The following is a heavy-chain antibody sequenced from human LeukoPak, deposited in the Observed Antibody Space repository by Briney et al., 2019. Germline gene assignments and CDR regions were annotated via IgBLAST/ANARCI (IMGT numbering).Heavy chain of an antibody. CDR2: IKSKTDGGTT. Sequence: GGSLRLSCAASGLTFNYAWMSWVRQAPGKGLEWVGRIKSKTDGGTTDYATPVKGRFTISRDDSRNTVYLQMNSLRAEDTAIYYCATYRQVLLPFESWGQGTLVTVSS. J-gene: IGHJ4*02. CDR1: GLTFNYAW. D-gene: IGHD2-8*02. CDR3: ATYRQVLLPFES. V-gene: IGHV3-15*01.